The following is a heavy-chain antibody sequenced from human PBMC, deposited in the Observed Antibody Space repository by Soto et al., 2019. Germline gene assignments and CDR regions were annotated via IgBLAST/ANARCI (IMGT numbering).Heavy chain of an antibody. CDR2: IIPIFGTA. V-gene: IGHV1-69*12. CDR1: GGTFSSYA. Sequence: QVQLVQSGAEVKKPGSSVKVSCKASGGTFSSYAISWVRQAPGQGLEWMGGIIPIFGTANYAQKFQGRVTITADESTSKAYMELSSLRSEDTAVYYCARGGDNTVTTPVDYWGQGTLVTVSS. D-gene: IGHD4-17*01. J-gene: IGHJ4*02. CDR3: ARGGDNTVTTPVDY.